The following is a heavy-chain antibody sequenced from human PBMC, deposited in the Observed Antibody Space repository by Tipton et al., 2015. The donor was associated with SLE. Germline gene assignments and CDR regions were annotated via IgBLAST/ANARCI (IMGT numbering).Heavy chain of an antibody. V-gene: IGHV3-30*04. D-gene: IGHD5-12*01. Sequence: SLRLSCAASGFTFSSYALHWVRQAPGKGLEWVAVISYGGTHIYYADSVKGRFTISRDDSKNTGYVEMNSLRPEDTAVYYCALRGKKVATVQGLYFDYWGQGTLVTVSS. CDR1: GFTFSSYA. CDR2: ISYGGTHI. CDR3: ALRGKKVATVQGLYFDY. J-gene: IGHJ4*02.